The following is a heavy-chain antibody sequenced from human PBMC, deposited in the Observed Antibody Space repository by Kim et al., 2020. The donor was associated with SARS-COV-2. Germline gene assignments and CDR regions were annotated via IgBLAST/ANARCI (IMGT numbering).Heavy chain of an antibody. Sequence: YNPSLTSRVTISVDTSKNQFSLKLSSVTAADTAVYYCARDRIAARRGFDYWGQGTLVTVSS. V-gene: IGHV4-59*01. CDR3: ARDRIAARRGFDY. D-gene: IGHD6-6*01. J-gene: IGHJ4*02.